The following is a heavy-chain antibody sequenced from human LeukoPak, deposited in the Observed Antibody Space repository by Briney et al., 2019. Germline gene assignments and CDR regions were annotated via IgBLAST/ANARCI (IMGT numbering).Heavy chain of an antibody. Sequence: SETLSLTCAVSGGSISSYYWSGVRQPAGKGLEWVGRIYTSGRSNYNPSLKSRVTMSVDTSKNQFSLNLTSVTAADTAVYYCARGFEYGNYGAPYRVFDIWGQGTMVTVSS. J-gene: IGHJ3*02. CDR2: IYTSGRS. CDR1: GGSISSYY. CDR3: ARGFEYGNYGAPYRVFDI. V-gene: IGHV4-4*07. D-gene: IGHD2/OR15-2a*01.